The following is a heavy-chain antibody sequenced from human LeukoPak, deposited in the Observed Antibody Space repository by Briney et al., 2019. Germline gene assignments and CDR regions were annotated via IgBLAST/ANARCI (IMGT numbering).Heavy chain of an antibody. CDR2: MNLNSGDT. J-gene: IGHJ4*02. D-gene: IGHD2-2*01. Sequence: ASVKVSCKASGYTFSSHDIYWVRQAPGQGLEWMGWMNLNSGDTYYAENFQGRFSITSDTSKSTTYMDLASLAPEDTAVYYYARVPVPAPRRGLYFDYWGQGTLITVSS. V-gene: IGHV1-8*01. CDR1: GYTFSSHD. CDR3: ARVPVPAPRRGLYFDY.